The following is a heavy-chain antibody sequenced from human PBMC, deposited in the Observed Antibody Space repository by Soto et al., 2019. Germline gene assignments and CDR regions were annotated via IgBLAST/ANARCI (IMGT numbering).Heavy chain of an antibody. CDR2: IKQDGSEK. J-gene: IGHJ4*02. CDR3: AKDQVGSGYLGY. CDR1: GFTFSSYW. V-gene: IGHV3-7*05. Sequence: GGSLRLSCAASGFTFSSYWMSWVRQAPGKGLEWVANIKQDGSEKYYVDSVKGRFTISRDNSKNTLYLQMNSLRAEDTAVYYCAKDQVGSGYLGYWGQGTLVNVSS. D-gene: IGHD3-3*01.